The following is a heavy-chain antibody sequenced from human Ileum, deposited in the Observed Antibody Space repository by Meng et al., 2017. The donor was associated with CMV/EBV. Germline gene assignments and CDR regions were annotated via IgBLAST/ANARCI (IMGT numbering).Heavy chain of an antibody. D-gene: IGHD5-18*01. Sequence: QVRLVGSWGGVVQPGRPLSLSLAASGFTFSIYAMHWVRHAPGKGLEWVAVISYDGSNKYYADSVKGRFTISRDNSKNTLYLQMNSLRAEDTAVYYCARNPPDTAMADYWGQGTLVTVSS. V-gene: IGHV3-30-3*01. CDR2: ISYDGSNK. J-gene: IGHJ4*02. CDR1: GFTFSIYA. CDR3: ARNPPDTAMADY.